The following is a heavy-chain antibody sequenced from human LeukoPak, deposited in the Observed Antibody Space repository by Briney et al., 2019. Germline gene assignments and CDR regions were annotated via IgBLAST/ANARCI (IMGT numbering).Heavy chain of an antibody. CDR3: ARYSSGPFLDAFDI. J-gene: IGHJ3*02. CDR1: GYTFTSYG. CDR2: IIPILGIA. D-gene: IGHD6-19*01. Sequence: SVKVSCKASGYTFTSYGISWVRQAPGQGLEWMGRIIPILGIANYAQKFQGRVTITADKSTSTAYMELSSLRSEDTAVYYCARYSSGPFLDAFDIWGQGTMVTVSS. V-gene: IGHV1-69*04.